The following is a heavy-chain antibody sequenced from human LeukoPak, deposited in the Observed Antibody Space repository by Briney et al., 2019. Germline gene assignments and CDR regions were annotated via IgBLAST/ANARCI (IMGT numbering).Heavy chain of an antibody. J-gene: IGHJ5*02. V-gene: IGHV4-38-2*02. CDR3: ARERVRGVHWFDP. CDR1: GYSFSSGYY. CDR2: IYHSGST. D-gene: IGHD3-10*01. Sequence: SETLSLTCAVSGYSFSSGYYWGWIRQPPGKGLEWIGSIYHSGSTYYNPSLKSRVTISVDTSKNQFSLKLSSVTAADTAVYYCARERVRGVHWFDPWGQGTLVTVSS.